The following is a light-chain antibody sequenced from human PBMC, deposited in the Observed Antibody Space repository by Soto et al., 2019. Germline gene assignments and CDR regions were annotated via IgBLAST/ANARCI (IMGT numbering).Light chain of an antibody. Sequence: QSVLTQPPSASGTPGQRVTISCSGSSSNIGSKTVNWYQQLPGTAPKLLIYSNYQRPSGAPDRFSGSKSGTSASLAISGLQSEDEADYYCSAWDASLSGYVFGTGTKVTVL. V-gene: IGLV1-44*01. CDR3: SAWDASLSGYV. J-gene: IGLJ1*01. CDR2: SNY. CDR1: SSNIGSKT.